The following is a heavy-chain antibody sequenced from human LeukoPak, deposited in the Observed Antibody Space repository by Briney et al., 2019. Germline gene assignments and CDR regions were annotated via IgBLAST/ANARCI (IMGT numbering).Heavy chain of an antibody. D-gene: IGHD4-17*01. CDR1: GFTFDDYA. CDR2: ISWDGGST. J-gene: IGHJ4*02. CDR3: ARNDYGDYEYDY. V-gene: IGHV3-43D*04. Sequence: HAGGSLRLSCAASGFTFDDYALHWVRQAPGKGLEWVSLISWDGGSTYYADSVKGRFTISRDNAKNSLYLQMNSLRAEDTAVYYCARNDYGDYEYDYWGQGTLVTVSS.